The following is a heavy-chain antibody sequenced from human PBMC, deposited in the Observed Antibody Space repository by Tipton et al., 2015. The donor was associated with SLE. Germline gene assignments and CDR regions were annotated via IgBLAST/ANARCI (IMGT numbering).Heavy chain of an antibody. Sequence: TLSLTCTVSGGSISSYYWSWIRQPPGKGLEWIGYIYYSGSTNYNPSLKSRVTISVDTSKNQFSLKLSSVTAADTAVYYCVGGFGDFDFWGQGTLVTVSS. CDR2: IYYSGST. J-gene: IGHJ4*02. D-gene: IGHD3-10*01. CDR3: VGGFGDFDF. V-gene: IGHV4-59*01. CDR1: GGSISSYY.